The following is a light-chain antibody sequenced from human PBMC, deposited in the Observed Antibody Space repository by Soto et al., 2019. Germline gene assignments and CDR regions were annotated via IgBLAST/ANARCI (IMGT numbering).Light chain of an antibody. V-gene: IGLV2-14*01. J-gene: IGLJ1*01. CDR1: SSDVGDSNY. CDR3: TSSTRDSLYV. Sequence: QSALTQPASVSGSPGQSITISCTGTSSDVGDSNYVSWYQQYPGKVPKLLIYNVSNRPSGVSNRFSGSKSGNTASLTISGLQAEDEADYFCTSSTRDSLYVFGTGTKATVL. CDR2: NVS.